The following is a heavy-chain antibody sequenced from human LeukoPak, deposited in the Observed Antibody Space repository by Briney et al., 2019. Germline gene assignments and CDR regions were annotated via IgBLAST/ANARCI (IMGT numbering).Heavy chain of an antibody. J-gene: IGHJ4*02. CDR1: GFTFGDYA. CDR3: TREYDYTTFDY. CDR2: IRSKAYGGTT. D-gene: IGHD4-11*01. V-gene: IGHV3-49*04. Sequence: GGSLRLSCTASGFTFGDYAMSWVRQAPGKGLEWVGFIRSKAYGGTTEYAASVKGRFTISIDDSKSIAYLQMNSLKTEDTAVYYCTREYDYTTFDYWGQGTLVTVSS.